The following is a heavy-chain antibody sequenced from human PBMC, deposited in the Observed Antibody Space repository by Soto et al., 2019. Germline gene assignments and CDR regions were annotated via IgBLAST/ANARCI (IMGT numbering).Heavy chain of an antibody. J-gene: IGHJ4*02. CDR1: GFTFSSYW. CDR3: VRGYSGTYRIDY. Sequence: PGASLRLSCAASGFTFSSYWMHCVRQDPGKGLVWFSRINNDGSTTTYADSVKGRFTISRDDAKNTLYLEMNSLRAEDTAVYCCVRGYSGTYRIDYWGQGTPVTVSS. D-gene: IGHD1-26*01. V-gene: IGHV3-74*01. CDR2: INNDGSTT.